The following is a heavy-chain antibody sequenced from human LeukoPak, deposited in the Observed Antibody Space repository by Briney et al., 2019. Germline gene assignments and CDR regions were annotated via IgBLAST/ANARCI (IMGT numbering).Heavy chain of an antibody. D-gene: IGHD2-15*01. CDR2: IIPSLDVA. J-gene: IGHJ5*02. Sequence: VKVSCTASGGTFSSCAISWVRQSPGQGLEWMGRIIPSLDVANYAQKFQGRVTITAYKSTSTVYMELSSLKSEDTAVYYCVYCSGGSCFASNWFDPWGQGTLVPASS. V-gene: IGHV1-69*10. CDR1: GGTFSSCA. CDR3: VYCSGGSCFASNWFDP.